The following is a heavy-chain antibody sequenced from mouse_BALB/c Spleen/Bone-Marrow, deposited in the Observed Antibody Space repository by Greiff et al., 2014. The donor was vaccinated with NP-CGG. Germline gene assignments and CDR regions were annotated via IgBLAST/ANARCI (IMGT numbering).Heavy chain of an antibody. CDR2: IYPGGGYT. Sequence: VQLQQSGAELVRPGTSVKISCKASGYTFTNYWLGWVKQRPGHGLEWIGDIYPGGGYTNYNEKFKGKATLTADTSPSTAYMQRSSLTSEDSAVYFCAREVRRYFDVWGAGTTVTVSS. D-gene: IGHD2-14*01. V-gene: IGHV1-63*02. CDR3: AREVRRYFDV. CDR1: GYTFTNYW. J-gene: IGHJ1*01.